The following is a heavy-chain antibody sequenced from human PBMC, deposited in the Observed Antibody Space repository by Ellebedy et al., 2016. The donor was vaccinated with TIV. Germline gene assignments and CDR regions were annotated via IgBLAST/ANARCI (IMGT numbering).Heavy chain of an antibody. V-gene: IGHV3-74*01. CDR1: GFTFRHYW. CDR3: ARDQSRSGPTTYDS. D-gene: IGHD1-1*01. J-gene: IGHJ4*02. CDR2: IDTDGTNI. Sequence: GGSLRLSCAASGFTFRHYWMHWVRQVPGKGLVWVSRIDTDGTNIIYAGSVRGRFTVSRDNAKNTLYLQMNSLRVDDTAIYYCARDQSRSGPTTYDSWGRGTLVTVSS.